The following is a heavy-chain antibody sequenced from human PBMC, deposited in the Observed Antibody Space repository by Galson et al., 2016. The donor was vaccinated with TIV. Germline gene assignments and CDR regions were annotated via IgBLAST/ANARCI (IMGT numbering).Heavy chain of an antibody. CDR2: ISPSDGYT. J-gene: IGHJ1*01. V-gene: IGHV5-10-1*01. CDR1: GYRFTNSW. Sequence: QSGAEVKKPGESLTISCKTSGYRFTNSWISWVRHVPGKGREWVGRISPSDGYTNYGPSFQGPVTISTDKSISTSYLQWSSLTASDSAIYYCAKDTVTEPRFFHHWGQGTPVSVSS. CDR3: AKDTVTEPRFFHH. D-gene: IGHD4-17*01.